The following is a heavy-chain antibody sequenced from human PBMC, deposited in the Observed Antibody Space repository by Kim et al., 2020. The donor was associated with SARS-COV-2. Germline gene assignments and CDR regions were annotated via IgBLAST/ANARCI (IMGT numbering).Heavy chain of an antibody. J-gene: IGHJ6*01. V-gene: IGHV3-23*03. CDR3: AKWWVWCYYVSSGYYY. CDR1: GFAFTNYA. D-gene: IGHD3-22*01. Sequence: GGSLRLSCAASGFAFTNYAMSWVRQAPGRGLEWVSVFYSGGSSIYYADSVKGRFTISRDNSRNTLYLQMNSLRAEDTAVYYCAKWWVWCYYVSSGYYY. CDR2: FYSGGSSI.